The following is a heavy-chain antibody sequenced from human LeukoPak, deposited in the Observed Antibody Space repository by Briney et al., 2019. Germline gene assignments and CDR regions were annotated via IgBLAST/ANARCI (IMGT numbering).Heavy chain of an antibody. CDR2: ISWNSGSI. V-gene: IGHV3-9*03. CDR1: GFTLDDYA. J-gene: IGHJ4*02. Sequence: PGRSLRLSCAASGFTLDDYAMHWVRQAPGKGLEWVSGISWNSGSIGYADSVKGRFTISRDNAKNSLYLQMNSLRAEDMALYYCAKGSSGWYYYFDYWGQGTLVTVSS. CDR3: AKGSSGWYYYFDY. D-gene: IGHD6-19*01.